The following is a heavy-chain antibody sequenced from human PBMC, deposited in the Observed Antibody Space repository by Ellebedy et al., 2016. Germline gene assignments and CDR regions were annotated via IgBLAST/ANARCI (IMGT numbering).Heavy chain of an antibody. CDR1: GGSISSTTYH. V-gene: IGHV4-30-4*08. J-gene: IGHJ5*02. CDR3: ARDRLDDFWSGYENNWFDP. CDR2: IYYSGST. Sequence: SETLSLXXAVSGGSISSTTYHWGWIRQPPGKGLEWIGYIYYSGSTYYNPSLKSRVTISVDTSKNQFSLKLSSVTAADTAVYYCARDRLDDFWSGYENNWFDPWGQGTLVTVSS. D-gene: IGHD3-3*01.